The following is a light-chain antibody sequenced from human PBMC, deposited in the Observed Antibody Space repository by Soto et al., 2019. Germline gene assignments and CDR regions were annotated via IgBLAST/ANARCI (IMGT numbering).Light chain of an antibody. CDR3: QYYGCSSRT. V-gene: IGKV3-20*01. CDR2: GGF. Sequence: EIVLTQSPGTLSLSPGERATLSCRASQSVTSNSLAWYQQKPGQAPRLVMYGGFSRPTGIPDRFSGSGSGTDFTLTISRLEPEDVAVYYCQYYGCSSRTFGQGTKVEIK. CDR1: QSVTSNS. J-gene: IGKJ1*01.